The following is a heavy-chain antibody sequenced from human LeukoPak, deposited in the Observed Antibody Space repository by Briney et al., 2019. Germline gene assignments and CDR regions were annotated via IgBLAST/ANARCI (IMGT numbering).Heavy chain of an antibody. CDR2: IYYSGST. CDR3: ARLFGSSSWYWLDP. D-gene: IGHD6-13*01. V-gene: IGHV4-59*11. Sequence: SETLSLTCTVSGGSISSHYWSWIRQPPGKGLEWIGYIYYSGSTNYNPSLKSRVTISVDTSKNQFSLKLSSVTAADTAVYYCARLFGSSSWYWLDPWGQGTLVTVSS. CDR1: GGSISSHY. J-gene: IGHJ5*02.